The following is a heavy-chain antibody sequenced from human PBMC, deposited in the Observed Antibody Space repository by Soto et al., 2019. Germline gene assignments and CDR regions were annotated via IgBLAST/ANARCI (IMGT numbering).Heavy chain of an antibody. D-gene: IGHD2-2*01. J-gene: IGHJ5*02. CDR2: IYHSGST. V-gene: IGHV4-38-2*02. CDR3: ARDEYIVVVPAATPPPYNWFDP. CDR1: GYSISSGYY. Sequence: SETLSLTCAVSGYSISSGYYWGWIRQPPGKGLEWIGSIYHSGSTYYNPSLKSRVTISVDTSKNQFSLKLSSVTAADTAVYYCARDEYIVVVPAATPPPYNWFDPWGQGTLGTVSS.